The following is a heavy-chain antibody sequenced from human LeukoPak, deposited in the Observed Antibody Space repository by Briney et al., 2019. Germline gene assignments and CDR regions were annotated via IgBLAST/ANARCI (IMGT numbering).Heavy chain of an antibody. Sequence: SETLSLTCAVYGGSFSGYYWSWIRQPPGKGLEWIGEINHSGSTNYNPSLKSRVTISVDTSKNQFSLKLSSVTAADTAVYYCASLLPYYYDSSGSDYWGQGTLVTVPS. CDR1: GGSFSGYY. D-gene: IGHD3-22*01. CDR3: ASLLPYYYDSSGSDY. CDR2: INHSGST. J-gene: IGHJ4*02. V-gene: IGHV4-34*01.